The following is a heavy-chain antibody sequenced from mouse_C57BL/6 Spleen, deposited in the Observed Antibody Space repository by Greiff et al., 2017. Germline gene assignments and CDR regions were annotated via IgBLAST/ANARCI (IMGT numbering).Heavy chain of an antibody. CDR3: ARADY. J-gene: IGHJ2*01. CDR2: ISDGGSYT. V-gene: IGHV5-4*03. Sequence: EVKVVESGGGLVKPGGSLKLSCAASGFTFSSYAMSWVRQTPEKRLEWVATISDGGSYTYYPDNVKGRFTISRDKAKNNLYLQMSHLKSEDTAMYYWARADYWGQGTTRTVSS. CDR1: GFTFSSYA.